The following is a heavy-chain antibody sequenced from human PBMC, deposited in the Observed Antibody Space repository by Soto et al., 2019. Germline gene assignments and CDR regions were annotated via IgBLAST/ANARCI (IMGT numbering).Heavy chain of an antibody. Sequence: SETLSLTCTVSGGSMSNFYLSWIRQPPGKGLQWIGYISNTGKTNFNPSLKSRVSMSVDTSKKHFSLRLSSVTAADTAMYYCARVGTNYYDSSGYYFGFDYWGQGTLVTVSS. CDR3: ARVGTNYYDSSGYYFGFDY. CDR2: ISNTGKT. V-gene: IGHV4-59*01. CDR1: GGSMSNFY. D-gene: IGHD3-22*01. J-gene: IGHJ4*02.